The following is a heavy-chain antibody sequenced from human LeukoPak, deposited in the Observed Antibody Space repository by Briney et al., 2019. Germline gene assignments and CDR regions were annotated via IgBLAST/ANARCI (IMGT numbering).Heavy chain of an antibody. D-gene: IGHD1-26*01. CDR1: GGSISSGDYY. V-gene: IGHV4-30-4*08. CDR2: IYYSGST. Sequence: PSQTLSLTCTVSGGSISSGDYYWSWLRQPPGKGLEWIGYIYYSGSTYYNPSLKSRVTISVDTSKNQFSLKLSSVTAADTAVYYCARASGSYFWYYFDYWGQGTLVTVSS. J-gene: IGHJ4*02. CDR3: ARASGSYFWYYFDY.